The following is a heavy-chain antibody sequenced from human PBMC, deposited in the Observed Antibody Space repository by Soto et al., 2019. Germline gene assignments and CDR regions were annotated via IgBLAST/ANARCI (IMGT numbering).Heavy chain of an antibody. Sequence: SETLSLTCTVSGGSISSGDYYWSWIRQPPGKGLEWIGYIYYSGSTYYNPSLKSRVTISVDTSKNQFSLKLSSVTAADTAVYYCARDLVSRNYYDSSGRTYYYYGMAVWGQGTTVTVSS. V-gene: IGHV4-30-4*01. J-gene: IGHJ6*02. CDR3: ARDLVSRNYYDSSGRTYYYYGMAV. CDR2: IYYSGST. CDR1: GGSISSGDYY. D-gene: IGHD3-22*01.